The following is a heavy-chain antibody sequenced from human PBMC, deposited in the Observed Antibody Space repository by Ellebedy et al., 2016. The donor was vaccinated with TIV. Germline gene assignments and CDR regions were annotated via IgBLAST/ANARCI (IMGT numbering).Heavy chain of an antibody. CDR1: GDSISSYY. CDR3: ARYRVNHYASGTYYNLFDY. D-gene: IGHD3-10*01. Sequence: SETLSLTCTVSGDSISSYYWSWFRQPPGKGLEWIGYIHYSGSTNYNPSLKSRVSMSVDTSKNQFSLRLSSVTTADTAVFYCARYRVNHYASGTYYNLFDYWGQGTLLTVSS. J-gene: IGHJ4*02. CDR2: IHYSGST. V-gene: IGHV4-59*08.